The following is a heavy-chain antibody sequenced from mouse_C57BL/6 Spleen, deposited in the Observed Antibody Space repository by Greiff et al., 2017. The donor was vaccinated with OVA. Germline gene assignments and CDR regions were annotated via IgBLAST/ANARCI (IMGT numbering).Heavy chain of an antibody. J-gene: IGHJ1*03. D-gene: IGHD1-1*01. CDR2: ISDGGSYT. CDR3: ARGGYGSRDWYFDV. CDR1: GFTFSSYA. Sequence: DVKLVESGGGLVKPGGSLKLSCAASGFTFSSYAMSWVRQTPEKRLEWVATISDGGSYTYYPDNVKGRFTISRDNAKNNLYLQMSHLKSEDTAMYDCARGGYGSRDWYFDVWGTGTTVTVSS. V-gene: IGHV5-4*03.